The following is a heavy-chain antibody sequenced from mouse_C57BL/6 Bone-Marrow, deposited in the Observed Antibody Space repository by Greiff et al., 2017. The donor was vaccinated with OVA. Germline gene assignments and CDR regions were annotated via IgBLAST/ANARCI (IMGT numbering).Heavy chain of an antibody. Sequence: QVQLQQPGAELVKPGASVKLSCKASGYTFTSYWMHWVKQRPGQGLEWIGMIRPNSGSTNYNEKFKSKATLTVDKSSSTAYMQLSSLTSEDSAVYYCARRGDGYLFAYWGQGTLVTVSA. CDR1: GYTFTSYW. CDR3: ARRGDGYLFAY. V-gene: IGHV1-64*01. D-gene: IGHD2-3*01. CDR2: IRPNSGST. J-gene: IGHJ3*01.